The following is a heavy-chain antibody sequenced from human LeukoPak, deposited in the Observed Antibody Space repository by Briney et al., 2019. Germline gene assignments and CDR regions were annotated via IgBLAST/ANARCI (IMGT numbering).Heavy chain of an antibody. J-gene: IGHJ3*02. V-gene: IGHV1-3*01. CDR1: GYTFTSYA. CDR2: INAGNGNT. Sequence: GASVKVSCKASGYTFTSYAMHWVRQAPGQRLEWMGWINAGNGNTKYSQKFQGRVTITRDTSASTAYMELSSLRSEDTAVYYCARASLYSSSWSHDAFDIWGQGTMVTVSS. CDR3: ARASLYSSSWSHDAFDI. D-gene: IGHD6-13*01.